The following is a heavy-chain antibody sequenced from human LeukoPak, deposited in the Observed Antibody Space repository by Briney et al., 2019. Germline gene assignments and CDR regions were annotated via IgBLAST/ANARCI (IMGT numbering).Heavy chain of an antibody. V-gene: IGHV5-51*01. J-gene: IGHJ5*02. Sequence: GESLKISCKGSGYSFNTYWIGWVRQMPGKGLEWMGIIYPGDSDIRYSPSFQGQVTISADKSISTAYLQWSSLKASDTAIYYCARHVTSVWYQTNNWFDPWGQGTLVTVSS. CDR3: ARHVTSVWYQTNNWFDP. CDR2: IYPGDSDI. CDR1: GYSFNTYW. D-gene: IGHD2-2*01.